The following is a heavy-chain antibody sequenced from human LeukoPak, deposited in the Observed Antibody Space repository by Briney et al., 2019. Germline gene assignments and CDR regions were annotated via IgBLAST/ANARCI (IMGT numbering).Heavy chain of an antibody. Sequence: ASVKVSCKASGYTFTSYYMHWVRQAPGQGLEWMGIINPSGGSTSYAQKFQGRVTMTRDTSTSTVYMELSSLRSEDTAVYYCARDWSYYDFWSGYTGLDAFDIWGQGTMVTVAS. D-gene: IGHD3-3*01. CDR3: ARDWSYYDFWSGYTGLDAFDI. CDR1: GYTFTSYY. CDR2: INPSGGST. V-gene: IGHV1-46*01. J-gene: IGHJ3*02.